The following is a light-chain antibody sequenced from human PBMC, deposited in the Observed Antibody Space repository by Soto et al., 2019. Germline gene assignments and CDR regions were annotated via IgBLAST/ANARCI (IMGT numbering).Light chain of an antibody. CDR3: SSYAGSNAV. CDR1: SSDVGGYNY. V-gene: IGLV2-8*01. Sequence: QSVLTQPPSASGSPGQSVTISCTGTSSDVGGYNYVSWYQQHPGKAPKLMIYEVSKRPSGVPDRFSGSKSGNTASLTVSGLQAEDEADYYCSSYAGSNAVVGGGTKLTVL. J-gene: IGLJ3*02. CDR2: EVS.